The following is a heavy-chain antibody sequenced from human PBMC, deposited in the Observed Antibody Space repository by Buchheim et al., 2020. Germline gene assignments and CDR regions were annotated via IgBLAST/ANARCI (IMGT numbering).Heavy chain of an antibody. CDR3: AKDCALYSGSPLRTLDY. J-gene: IGHJ4*02. D-gene: IGHD1-26*01. CDR2: IRYDGSNK. CDR1: GFTFSSYG. Sequence: QVQLVESGGGVVQPGRSLRLSCAASGFTFSSYGMHWVRQAPGKGLEWVAFIRYDGSNKYYADSVKGRFTIARDNSKNTLYLQMNSLRAEDTAVYYCAKDCALYSGSPLRTLDYWGQGTL. V-gene: IGHV3-30*02.